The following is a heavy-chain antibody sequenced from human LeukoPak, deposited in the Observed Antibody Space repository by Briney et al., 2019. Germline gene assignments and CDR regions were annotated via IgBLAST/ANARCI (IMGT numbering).Heavy chain of an antibody. J-gene: IGHJ3*02. CDR2: VDPSDSYT. V-gene: IGHV5-10-1*01. CDR3: ARCLLPRRGSDAFDI. D-gene: IGHD2-15*01. CDR1: GYSFTSYW. Sequence: GESLKISCKGSGYSFTSYWISWVRQMPGKGLEWMGRVDPSDSYTNYSPSFQGHVTISADKSISTAYLQWSSLKASDTAMYYCARCLLPRRGSDAFDIWGQGTMVTVSS.